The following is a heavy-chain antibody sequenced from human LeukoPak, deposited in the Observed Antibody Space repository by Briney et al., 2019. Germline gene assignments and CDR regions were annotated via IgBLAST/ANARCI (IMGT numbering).Heavy chain of an antibody. CDR3: ASKQGDY. Sequence: GGSLRLSCAASGFTFSSYWMIWVRQAPGKGLEWVANINQDGSARYSVDSVKGRFTISRDNAKNSLYLQMNSLRAEDTAVYYCASKQGDYWGQGTLVTVSS. V-gene: IGHV3-7*01. CDR1: GFTFSSYW. CDR2: INQDGSAR. J-gene: IGHJ4*02.